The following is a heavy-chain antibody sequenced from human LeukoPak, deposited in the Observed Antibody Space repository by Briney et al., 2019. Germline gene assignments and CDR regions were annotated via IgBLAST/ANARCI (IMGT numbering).Heavy chain of an antibody. D-gene: IGHD2-2*01. CDR3: ARLADCSSSSCRSFDY. V-gene: IGHV1-2*02. J-gene: IGHJ4*02. CDR1: GGTFSSYA. CDR2: ISPNSGFT. Sequence: ASVKVSCKASGGTFSSYAISWVRQAPGQGLEWMGWISPNSGFTNYAQKFQGRVTMTRDTSISTAYMELSRLRSDDTAVYYCARLADCSSSSCRSFDYWGQGTLVTVSS.